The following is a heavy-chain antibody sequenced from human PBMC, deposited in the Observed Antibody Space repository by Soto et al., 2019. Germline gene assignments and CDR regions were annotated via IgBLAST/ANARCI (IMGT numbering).Heavy chain of an antibody. V-gene: IGHV3-30*18. J-gene: IGHJ3*02. CDR3: VKGGTTSAFSTFDI. D-gene: IGHD1-1*01. CDR2: ISYDGGNE. CDR1: GFTFSHYA. Sequence: QVQLVESGGGVVQPGRSLRLSCAAYGFTFSHYAFHWVRQAPGKGLAWVAGISYDGGNEYYADSEKGRFTISRDSPKNTLYLQMNNLRPEDTAVYYCVKGGTTSAFSTFDIWGQGTVVTVSS.